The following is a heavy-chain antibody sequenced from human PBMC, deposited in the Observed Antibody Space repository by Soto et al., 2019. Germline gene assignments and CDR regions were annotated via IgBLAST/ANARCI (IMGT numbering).Heavy chain of an antibody. CDR3: AKDDGYYDSSGYYYR. V-gene: IGHV3-23*01. D-gene: IGHD3-22*01. Sequence: GGSLRLSCAASGFTFISYAMSWVRQAPGKGLEWVSAISGSGGSTYYADSVKGRFTISRDNSKNTLYLQMNSLRAEDTAVYYCAKDDGYYDSSGYYYRWGQGTLVAVSS. J-gene: IGHJ5*02. CDR1: GFTFISYA. CDR2: ISGSGGST.